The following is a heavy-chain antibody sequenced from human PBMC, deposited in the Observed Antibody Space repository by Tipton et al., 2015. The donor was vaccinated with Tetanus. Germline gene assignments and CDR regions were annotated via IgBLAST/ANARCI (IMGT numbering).Heavy chain of an antibody. CDR2: INHSGST. CDR3: ARGRRTMVRGVSTPISYFDY. Sequence: TLSLTCAVYGGSFSGYYWNWIRQPPGKGLEWIGEINHSGSTNYNPSLKSRVTISVDTSTTQFSLKLSSVTAADTAVYYCARGRRTMVRGVSTPISYFDYWGQGTLVTVSS. D-gene: IGHD3-10*01. J-gene: IGHJ4*02. CDR1: GGSFSGYY. V-gene: IGHV4-34*01.